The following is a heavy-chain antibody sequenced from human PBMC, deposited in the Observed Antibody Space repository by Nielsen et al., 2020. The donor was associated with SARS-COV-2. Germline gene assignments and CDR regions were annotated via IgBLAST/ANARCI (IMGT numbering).Heavy chain of an antibody. CDR2: ISYEGSQK. CDR1: GFTFNNFG. CDR3: AKRRAVFMLMFGGEGAMDV. Sequence: GESLKISCAASGFTFNNFGFYWVRQAPGKGLEWVASISYEGSQKYYAESLTGRFTVSRDTSKNTVYLQMNSLSVEDTAVYHCAKRRAVFMLMFGGEGAMDVWGQGTTVTVSS. J-gene: IGHJ6*02. V-gene: IGHV3-30*18. D-gene: IGHD3-16*01.